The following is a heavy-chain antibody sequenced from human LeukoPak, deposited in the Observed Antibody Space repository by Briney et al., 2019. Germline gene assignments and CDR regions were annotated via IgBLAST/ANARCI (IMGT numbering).Heavy chain of an antibody. CDR3: ARGGLYSGSSPYYFDY. D-gene: IGHD1-26*01. V-gene: IGHV3-30-3*01. CDR1: GFTFSSYA. CDR2: ISYDGSNK. J-gene: IGHJ4*02. Sequence: GGSLRLSCAASGFTFSSYAMHWVRQAPGKGLEWVAVISYDGSNKYYADSVKGRFTISRDNSKNTLYLQMNSLRAEDTAVYYCARGGLYSGSSPYYFDYWGQGPLVTVSS.